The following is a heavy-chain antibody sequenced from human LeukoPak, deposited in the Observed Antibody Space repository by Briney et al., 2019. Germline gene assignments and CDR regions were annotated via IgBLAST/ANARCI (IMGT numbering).Heavy chain of an antibody. Sequence: GRSLRLSCAASGFTFSSYGMHWVRQAPGKGLEWVAVISYDGSNKYYADSVKGRFTISRDNSKNTLYLQMNSLRAEDTAVYYCARGSGWYYFDHWGQGTLVTVSS. D-gene: IGHD6-19*01. V-gene: IGHV3-30*03. J-gene: IGHJ4*02. CDR1: GFTFSSYG. CDR3: ARGSGWYYFDH. CDR2: ISYDGSNK.